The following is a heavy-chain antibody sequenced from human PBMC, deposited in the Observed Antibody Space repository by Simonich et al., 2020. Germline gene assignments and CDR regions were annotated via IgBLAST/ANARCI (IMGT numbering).Heavy chain of an antibody. V-gene: IGHV3-21*01. CDR3: ARDVDTAMVFDY. CDR2: ISSSSSYI. D-gene: IGHD5-18*01. Sequence: EVQLVESGGGLVKPGGSLRLSCAASGFTFSSYSMNWVRQAPGKGVEWVSSISSSSSYIYYADSGKGRFTISRDNAKNSLYLQMNSLRAEDTAVYYCARDVDTAMVFDYWGQGTLVTVSS. CDR1: GFTFSSYS. J-gene: IGHJ4*02.